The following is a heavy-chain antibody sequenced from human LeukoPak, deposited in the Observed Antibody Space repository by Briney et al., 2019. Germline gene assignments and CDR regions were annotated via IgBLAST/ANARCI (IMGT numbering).Heavy chain of an antibody. Sequence: PSETLSLTCTVSGDFISSSSYYWGWIRQPPGKGLEWIGDIYYTGKTYYNPSLKSRVFISIDTSKNYFSLNLNFVTAADKAVYYCARRRYYDSTGYFEWGRGSLVTVSS. V-gene: IGHV4-39*02. CDR2: IYYTGKT. D-gene: IGHD3-22*01. CDR3: ARRRYYDSTGYFE. CDR1: GDFISSSSYY. J-gene: IGHJ1*01.